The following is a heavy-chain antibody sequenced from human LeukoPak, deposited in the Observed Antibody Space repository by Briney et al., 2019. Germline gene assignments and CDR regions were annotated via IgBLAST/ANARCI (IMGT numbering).Heavy chain of an antibody. CDR3: ARQGDYYGSGSQKGYHYSMDV. CDR1: GYRFNTYA. CDR2: ISGYTGHT. Sequence: ASVKVSCKASGYRFNTYAISWVRQAPGQGLEWVGWISGYTGHTEYAQKFQGRVTLTTDTSTSTAYMEVRRLRSDDTAVYYCARQGDYYGSGSQKGYHYSMDVWGKGTTVPVSS. J-gene: IGHJ6*03. V-gene: IGHV1-18*01. D-gene: IGHD3-10*01.